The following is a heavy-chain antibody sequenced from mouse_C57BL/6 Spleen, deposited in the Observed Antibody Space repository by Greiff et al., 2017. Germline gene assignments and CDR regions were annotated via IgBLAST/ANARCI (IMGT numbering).Heavy chain of an antibody. J-gene: IGHJ4*01. CDR1: GFTFSDYY. CDR2: INYDGSST. CDR3: ARDRARLRRGYYAMDY. V-gene: IGHV5-16*01. D-gene: IGHD1-2*01. Sequence: EVKLEESEGGLVQPGSSMKLSCTASGFTFSDYYMAWVRQVPEKGLEWVANINYDGSSTYYLDSLKSRFIISRDNAKNILYLQMSSLKSEDTATYYCARDRARLRRGYYAMDYWGQGTSVTVSS.